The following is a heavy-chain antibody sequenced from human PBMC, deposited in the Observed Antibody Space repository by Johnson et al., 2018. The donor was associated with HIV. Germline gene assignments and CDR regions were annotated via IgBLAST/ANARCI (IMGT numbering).Heavy chain of an antibody. CDR1: GFSFSDYY. CDR2: ISRSGSTI. V-gene: IGHV3-11*04. CDR3: ARRRRDGDAFDI. J-gene: IGHJ3*02. D-gene: IGHD5-24*01. Sequence: VQLVESGGVLVKPGGSLRLSCAASGFSFSDYYMSWIRQAPGKGLEWISYISRSGSTIYYADSVKGRFTISRDNAKNSLYLQMNSLRAEDTAVYYCARRRRDGDAFDIWGQGTMVTVSS.